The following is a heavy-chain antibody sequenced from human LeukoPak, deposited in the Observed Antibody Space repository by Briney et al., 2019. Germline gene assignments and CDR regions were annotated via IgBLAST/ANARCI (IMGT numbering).Heavy chain of an antibody. D-gene: IGHD3-10*01. Sequence: GGSLRLSCAASGFTFSSYSMNWVRQAPGKGLEWVSSISSSSSYIYYADSVKGRFTISRDNAKNSLYLQMNSLRAEDTAVYYCARAGRYYGSGSWDYWGQGTLGTVSA. CDR1: GFTFSSYS. CDR3: ARAGRYYGSGSWDY. V-gene: IGHV3-21*01. CDR2: ISSSSSYI. J-gene: IGHJ4*02.